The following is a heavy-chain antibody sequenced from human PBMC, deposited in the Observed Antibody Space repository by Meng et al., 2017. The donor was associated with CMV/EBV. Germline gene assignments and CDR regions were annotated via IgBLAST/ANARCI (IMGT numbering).Heavy chain of an antibody. V-gene: IGHV4-61*01. D-gene: IGHD3-10*01. CDR1: GGSVSSGSYY. CDR2: IYYSGST. Sequence: GSLRLSCTVSGGSVSSGSYYWSWIRQPPGKGLGWIGYIYYSGSTNYNPSLKSRVTISVDTSKNQFSLKLSSVTAADTAVYYCARDVGGAFDIWGQGTMVTVSS. CDR3: ARDVGGAFDI. J-gene: IGHJ3*02.